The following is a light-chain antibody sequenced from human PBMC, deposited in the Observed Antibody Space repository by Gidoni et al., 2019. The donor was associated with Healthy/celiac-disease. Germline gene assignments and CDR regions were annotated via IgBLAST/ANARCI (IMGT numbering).Light chain of an antibody. J-gene: IGKJ1*01. V-gene: IGKV3-20*01. CDR3: QQYGSSPET. CDR1: QSVSSTY. Sequence: EIVLTQSPGTLSLSPGERATLSCRASQSVSSTYLAWYQQKPGQAPSVLIYGASNRATGIPDRFSGSGSGTDFTLTISRLEPEDFAVYYCQQYGSSPETFGQGTKVEIK. CDR2: GAS.